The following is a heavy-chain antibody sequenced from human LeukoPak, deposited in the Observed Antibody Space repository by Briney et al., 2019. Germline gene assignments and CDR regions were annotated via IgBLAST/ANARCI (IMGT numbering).Heavy chain of an antibody. J-gene: IGHJ4*02. Sequence: GGSLRLSCTASGFSFSGHWMHWVRQAPGKGLVWVSRINSDGSTTDYAGSVKGRFTISRDNAKNTLYLQMNSLRVEDTAVYYCVGYYGIDYWGQGTLVTVSS. CDR2: INSDGSTT. CDR3: VGYYGIDY. D-gene: IGHD3-10*01. V-gene: IGHV3-74*01. CDR1: GFSFSGHW.